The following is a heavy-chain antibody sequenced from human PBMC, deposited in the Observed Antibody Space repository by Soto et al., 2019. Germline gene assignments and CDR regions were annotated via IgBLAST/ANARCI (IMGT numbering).Heavy chain of an antibody. Sequence: QVQLQESGPRLVKPSGSLSLTCGVSGGTVASSHWWSWVRQSPGGGLEWIGNVYHTGDTNFNPSLQSRVTISVDKSNNQFPLSLNSLTAADTAVYCCAREIVTAGGNNYFDPWGPGTLVTVSS. CDR3: AREIVTAGGNNYFDP. J-gene: IGHJ5*02. CDR1: GGTVASSHW. D-gene: IGHD2-21*02. V-gene: IGHV4-4*01. CDR2: VYHTGDT.